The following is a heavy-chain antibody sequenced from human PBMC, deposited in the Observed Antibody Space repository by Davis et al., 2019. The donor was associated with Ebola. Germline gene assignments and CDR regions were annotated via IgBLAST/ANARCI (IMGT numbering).Heavy chain of an antibody. CDR1: GYTFTDNY. Sequence: ASVKVSCKASGYTFTDNYIHWVRQAPGQGLEWMGCINPNGGGTIYAQKFQGRVTLTRDTSTSTAHMELSSLRSDDTAVYYCARAPAGSNWNYGGNWFDPWGQGTLVSVSS. CDR3: ARAPAGSNWNYGGNWFDP. J-gene: IGHJ5*02. D-gene: IGHD1-7*01. CDR2: INPNGGGT. V-gene: IGHV1-2*02.